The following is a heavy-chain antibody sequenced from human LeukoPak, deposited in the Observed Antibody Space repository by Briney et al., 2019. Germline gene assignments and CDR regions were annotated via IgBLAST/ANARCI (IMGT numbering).Heavy chain of an antibody. CDR1: GFTFSSYA. D-gene: IGHD3-22*01. CDR2: ISGSGGST. CDR3: AKDQTETYYYDSSGYFSYYY. V-gene: IGHV3-23*01. Sequence: GGSLRLSCAASGFTFSSYAMSWVRQAPGKGLEWVSAISGSGGSTYYADSVKGRFTISRDNSKNTLYLQMNSLRAEDTAVYYCAKDQTETYYYDSSGYFSYYYWGQGTLVTVSS. J-gene: IGHJ4*02.